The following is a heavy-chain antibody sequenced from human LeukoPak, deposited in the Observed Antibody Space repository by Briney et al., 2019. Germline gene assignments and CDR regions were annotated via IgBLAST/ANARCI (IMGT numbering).Heavy chain of an antibody. Sequence: SETLSLTCTVSGGSISSGGYYWSWIRQHPGKGLEWIGYIYYSGSTYYNPSLKSRVTISVDTPKNQFSLKLSSVTAADTAVYYCARGRGVYYYYMDVWGKGTTVTVSS. CDR2: IYYSGST. V-gene: IGHV4-31*03. CDR1: GGSISSGGYY. J-gene: IGHJ6*03. D-gene: IGHD3-3*01. CDR3: ARGRGVYYYYMDV.